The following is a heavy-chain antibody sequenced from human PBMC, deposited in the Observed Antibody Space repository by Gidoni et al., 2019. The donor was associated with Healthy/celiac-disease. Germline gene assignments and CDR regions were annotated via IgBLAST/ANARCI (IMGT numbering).Heavy chain of an antibody. V-gene: IGHV4-30-4*01. CDR3: ARGPRVGGSVRYFDY. D-gene: IGHD3-16*01. J-gene: IGHJ4*02. Sequence: QVQLQESGPGLVKPSQTLSLTCTVPGGSIRRCDYHWSWIRQPPGKGLEWIGYIYYSGSTYYNPSLKSRVTISVDTSKNQFSLKLSSVTAADTAVYYCARGPRVGGSVRYFDYWGQGTLVTVSS. CDR2: IYYSGST. CDR1: GGSIRRCDYH.